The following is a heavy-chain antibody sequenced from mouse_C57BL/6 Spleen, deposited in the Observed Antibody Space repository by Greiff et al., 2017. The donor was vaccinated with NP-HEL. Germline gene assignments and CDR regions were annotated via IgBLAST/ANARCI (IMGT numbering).Heavy chain of an antibody. CDR3: ARAKLGLRYFDV. CDR1: GYTFTSYW. CDR2: IDPSDSYT. V-gene: IGHV1-69*01. Sequence: VKLQQPGAELVMPGASVKLSCKASGYTFTSYWMHWVKQRPGQGLEWIGEIDPSDSYTNYNQKFKGKSTLTVDKSSSTAYMQLSSLTSEDSAVYYCARAKLGLRYFDVWGTGTTVTVSS. D-gene: IGHD4-1*01. J-gene: IGHJ1*03.